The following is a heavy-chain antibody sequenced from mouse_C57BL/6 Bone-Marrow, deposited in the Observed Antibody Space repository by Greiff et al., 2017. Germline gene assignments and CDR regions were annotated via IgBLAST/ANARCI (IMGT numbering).Heavy chain of an antibody. CDR2: IDPEDGDT. J-gene: IGHJ1*03. CDR3: TTSLIYYDYDDPV. D-gene: IGHD2-4*01. V-gene: IGHV14-1*01. CDR1: GFNFKDYY. Sequence: VQLQQSGAELVRPGASVKLSCTASGFNFKDYYMHWVKQRPEQGLEWIGRIDPEDGDTEYAPKFQGKATMTADTSSNTAYLQLSSLTSEDTAVYYCTTSLIYYDYDDPVWGTGTTVTVSS.